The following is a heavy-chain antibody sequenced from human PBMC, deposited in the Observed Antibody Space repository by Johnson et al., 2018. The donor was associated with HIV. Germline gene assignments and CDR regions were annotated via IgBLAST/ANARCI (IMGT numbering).Heavy chain of an antibody. CDR1: RFTFSSYG. Sequence: QVQLVESGGGVVQPGGSLRLSCAASRFTFSSYGMHWVRQAPGKGLEWVTFIRYDGSEKYFADSVKGRFTISRDNSKNTLYLQMSILRLEDTALYYCAKDSSSRMGFPGFDIWGPGTMVTVSS. V-gene: IGHV3-30*02. CDR2: IRYDGSEK. CDR3: AKDSSSRMGFPGFDI. J-gene: IGHJ3*02. D-gene: IGHD2-2*01.